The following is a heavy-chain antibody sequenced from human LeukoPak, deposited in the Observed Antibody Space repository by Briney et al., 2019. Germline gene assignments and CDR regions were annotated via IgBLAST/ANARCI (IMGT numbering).Heavy chain of an antibody. J-gene: IGHJ5*02. Sequence: GGSLRLSCAASGFTFRRYGMSWVRQAPGKGLEWVSVVSTGGDVTDYADSVKGRFTISRDNSKNTVYLQMNSLRVEDTALYYCAKDDGEGSTYNWFDPWGQGTLVTVSS. V-gene: IGHV3-23*01. CDR3: AKDDGEGSTYNWFDP. D-gene: IGHD3-3*01. CDR2: VSTGGDVT. CDR1: GFTFRRYG.